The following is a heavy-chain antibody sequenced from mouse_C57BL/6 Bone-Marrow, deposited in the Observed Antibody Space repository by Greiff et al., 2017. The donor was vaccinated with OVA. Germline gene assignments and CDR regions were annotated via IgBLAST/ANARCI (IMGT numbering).Heavy chain of an antibody. J-gene: IGHJ4*01. CDR1: GFTFSSYG. D-gene: IGHD3-2*02. Sequence: EVKLMESGGDLVKPGGSLKLSCAASGFTFSSYGMSWVRQTPDKRLEWVATISSGGSYTYYPDSVKGRFTISRDNAKNTLYLQMSSLKSEDTAMYYCARPDSSGYYYAMDYWGQGTSVTVSS. CDR3: ARPDSSGYYYAMDY. CDR2: ISSGGSYT. V-gene: IGHV5-6*01.